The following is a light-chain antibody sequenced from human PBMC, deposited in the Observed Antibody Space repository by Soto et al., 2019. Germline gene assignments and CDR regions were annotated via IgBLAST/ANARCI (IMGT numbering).Light chain of an antibody. CDR3: LSFDSSLSVV. CDR1: SSNIGAGYD. Sequence: QSALTQPPSVSGAPGQRVTISCTGSSSNIGAGYDVHWYQQLPGRAPKLLIYGNTNRPSGVPDRFSGSKSGTSASLAITGLQAEDGADYYCLSFDSSLSVVFGGGTQLTVL. CDR2: GNT. J-gene: IGLJ2*01. V-gene: IGLV1-40*01.